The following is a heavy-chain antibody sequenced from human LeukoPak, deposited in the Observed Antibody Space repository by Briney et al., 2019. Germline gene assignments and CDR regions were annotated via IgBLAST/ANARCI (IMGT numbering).Heavy chain of an antibody. CDR3: ARDEAIAALPPGERDYYYGMDA. CDR2: ISAYNGNT. J-gene: IGHJ6*02. Sequence: GASVKVSCKASGYTFTSYGISWVRQAPGQGLEWMGWISAYNGNTNYAQKLQGRVTMTTDTSTSTAYMELRSLRSDDTAVYYCARDEAIAALPPGERDYYYGMDAWGQGTTVTVSS. V-gene: IGHV1-18*01. D-gene: IGHD6-13*01. CDR1: GYTFTSYG.